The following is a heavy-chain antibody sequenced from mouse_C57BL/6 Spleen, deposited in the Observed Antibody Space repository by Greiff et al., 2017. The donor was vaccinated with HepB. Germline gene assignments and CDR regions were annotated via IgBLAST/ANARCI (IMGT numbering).Heavy chain of an antibody. CDR3: ARGVGTYYSNYDYAMDY. CDR2: INPSTGGT. CDR1: GYSFTGYY. V-gene: IGHV1-42*01. J-gene: IGHJ4*01. D-gene: IGHD2-5*01. Sequence: EVQGVESGPELVKPGASVKISCKASGYSFTGYYMNWVKQSPEKSLEWIGEINPSTGGTTYNQKFKAKATLTVDKSSSTAYMQLKSLTSEDSAVYYCARGVGTYYSNYDYAMDYWGQGTSVTVSS.